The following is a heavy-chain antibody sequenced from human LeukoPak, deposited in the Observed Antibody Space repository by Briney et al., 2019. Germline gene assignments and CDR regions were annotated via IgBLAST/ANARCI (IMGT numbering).Heavy chain of an antibody. Sequence: GGSLRLSCAASGFTFSSYWMSWVRQAPGKGLEWVANIKQDGSEKYYVDSVKGRFTISRDNAKNSLYLQMNSLRAEDTAVYYCAREVRGVILTGYYYYMDVWGKGTTVTVSS. D-gene: IGHD3-10*01. CDR3: AREVRGVILTGYYYYMDV. V-gene: IGHV3-7*01. J-gene: IGHJ6*03. CDR2: IKQDGSEK. CDR1: GFTFSSYW.